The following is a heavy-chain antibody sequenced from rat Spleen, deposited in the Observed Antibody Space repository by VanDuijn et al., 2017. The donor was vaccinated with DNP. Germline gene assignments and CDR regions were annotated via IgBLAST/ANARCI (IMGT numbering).Heavy chain of an antibody. V-gene: IGHV5-29*01. D-gene: IGHD5-1*01. CDR2: ISYDGSRT. J-gene: IGHJ2*01. CDR1: GFTFSNYG. CDR3: ARANWELFDY. Sequence: EVQLVESGGGLVQPGRSLKLSCAASGFTFSNYGMAWVRQAPTKGLEWVATISYDGSRTYYGDSVKGRFSLSRDNAKSTLYLQVNSLRSEDTATYYCARANWELFDYWGQGVMVTVSS.